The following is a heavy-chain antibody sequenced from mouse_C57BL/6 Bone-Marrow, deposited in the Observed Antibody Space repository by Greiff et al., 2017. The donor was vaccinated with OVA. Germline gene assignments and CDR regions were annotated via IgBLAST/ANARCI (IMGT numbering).Heavy chain of an antibody. J-gene: IGHJ3*01. CDR2: IRLKSDNYAT. D-gene: IGHD4-1*01. CDR1: GFTFSNYW. CDR3: TPKLGPWFAY. V-gene: IGHV6-3*01. Sequence: DVKLQESGGGLVQPGGSMKLSCVASGFTFSNYWMNWVRQSPEKGLEWVAQIRLKSDNYATHYAESVKGRFTISRDDSKSSVYLQMNNLRAEDTGIYYCTPKLGPWFAYWGQGTLVTVSA.